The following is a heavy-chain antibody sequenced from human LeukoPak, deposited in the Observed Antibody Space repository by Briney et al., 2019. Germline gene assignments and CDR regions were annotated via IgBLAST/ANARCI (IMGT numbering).Heavy chain of an antibody. J-gene: IGHJ4*02. D-gene: IGHD2-21*01. CDR1: GFTFNNYE. Sequence: GGSLRLSCAASGFTFNNYEMNWVRQAPGKGLEWISNISTDGTMAYYAGSVKGRFTISRDNAKNSLYLQMNSLRADDTAVYYCARETIDCGGDCYDYWGQGTLATVSS. CDR2: ISTDGTMA. CDR3: ARETIDCGGDCYDY. V-gene: IGHV3-48*03.